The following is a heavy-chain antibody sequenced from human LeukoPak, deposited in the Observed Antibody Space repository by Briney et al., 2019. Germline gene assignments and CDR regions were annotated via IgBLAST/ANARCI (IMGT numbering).Heavy chain of an antibody. D-gene: IGHD2-15*01. CDR2: IYSGGST. J-gene: IGHJ4*02. CDR3: ARAATLYCSGGSCLDY. Sequence: GGSLRLSCAASGFTVSSNYMSWARQAPGKGLEWVSVIYSGGSTYYADSVKGRFTISRDNSKNTLYLQMNSLRAEDTAVYYCARAATLYCSGGSCLDYWGQGTLVTVSS. CDR1: GFTVSSNY. V-gene: IGHV3-66*01.